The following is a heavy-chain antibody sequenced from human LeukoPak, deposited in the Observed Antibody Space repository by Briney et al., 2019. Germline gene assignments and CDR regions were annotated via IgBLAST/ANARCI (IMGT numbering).Heavy chain of an antibody. CDR2: INPNSGGT. D-gene: IGHD3-9*01. CDR3: ATPYDILTGPLGGYDY. J-gene: IGHJ4*02. V-gene: IGHV1-2*02. CDR1: GYTFTGYY. Sequence: ASVKVSCKASGYTFTGYYMHWVRQAPGQGLEWMGWINPNSGGTNYAQKFQGRVTMTRDTSISTAYMELSRLRSDDTSVYNQATPYDILTGPLGGYDYWGQGTLVTVSS.